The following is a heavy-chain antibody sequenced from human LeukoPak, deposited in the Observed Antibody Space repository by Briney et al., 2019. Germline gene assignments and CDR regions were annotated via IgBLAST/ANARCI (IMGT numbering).Heavy chain of an antibody. CDR1: GFNSSSYW. CDR3: AKGGARLCDY. Sequence: GGSLRLSCAASGFNSSSYWMHWVRQAPGKGLVWVSRINSDGISTTYADSVKGRFTISRVNAKNTLYLQMNSLRAEDTAVYYCAKGGARLCDYWGQGTLVTVSS. CDR2: INSDGIST. V-gene: IGHV3-74*01. J-gene: IGHJ4*02. D-gene: IGHD1-26*01.